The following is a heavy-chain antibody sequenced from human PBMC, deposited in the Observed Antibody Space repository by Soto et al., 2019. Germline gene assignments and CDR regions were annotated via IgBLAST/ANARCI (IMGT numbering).Heavy chain of an antibody. CDR1: GGTFSSYA. Sequence: QVQLVQSGAEVKKPGSSVKVSCKASGGTFSSYAISWVRQAPGQGLEWMGGIIPIFGTANYAQKFQGRVTITADEYTSTAYMELSSLRSEDTAVYYCASGDYDSSGYSVYWYFDLWGRGTLVTVSS. J-gene: IGHJ2*01. CDR3: ASGDYDSSGYSVYWYFDL. CDR2: IIPIFGTA. V-gene: IGHV1-69*01. D-gene: IGHD3-22*01.